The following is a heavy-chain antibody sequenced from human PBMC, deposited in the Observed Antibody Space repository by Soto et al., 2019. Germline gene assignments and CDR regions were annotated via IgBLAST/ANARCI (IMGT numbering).Heavy chain of an antibody. D-gene: IGHD1-1*01. CDR1: GFTFSSYA. CDR2: ISGSGGST. CDR3: AKSLGYYDYYYGMDV. Sequence: GGSLRLSCAASGFTFSSYAMSWVRQAPGKGLEWVSAISGSGGSTYYADSVKGRFTISRDNSKNTLYLQMNSLRAEGTAVYYCAKSLGYYDYYYGMDVWGQGTTVTVS. J-gene: IGHJ6*02. V-gene: IGHV3-23*01.